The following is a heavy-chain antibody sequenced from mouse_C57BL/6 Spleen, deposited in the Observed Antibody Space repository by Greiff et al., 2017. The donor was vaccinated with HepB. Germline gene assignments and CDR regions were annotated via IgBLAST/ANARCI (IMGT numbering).Heavy chain of an antibody. CDR3: AKGDTIVGDY. CDR1: GYAFSSSW. J-gene: IGHJ4*01. D-gene: IGHD2-12*01. V-gene: IGHV1-82*01. Sequence: VQVVESGPELVKPGASVKISCKASGYAFSSSWMNWVKQRPGKGLEWIGRIYPGDGDTNYNGKFKGKATLTADKSSSTAYMQLSSLTSEDSAVYFCAKGDTIVGDYWGQGTSVTVSS. CDR2: IYPGDGDT.